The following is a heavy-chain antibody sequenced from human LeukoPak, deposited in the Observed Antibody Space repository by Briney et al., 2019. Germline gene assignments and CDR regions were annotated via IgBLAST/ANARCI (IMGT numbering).Heavy chain of an antibody. V-gene: IGHV3-30-3*01. D-gene: IGHD3-3*01. Sequence: PGGSLRLSCAASGFTFSSYAMHWVRQAPGKGLEWVAVISYDGSNKYYADSVKGRFTISRDNSKNTLYLQMNSLRAEDTAVYYCARDFRLFGVVITSPGLWGQGTLVTVSS. CDR1: GFTFSSYA. J-gene: IGHJ4*02. CDR3: ARDFRLFGVVITSPGL. CDR2: ISYDGSNK.